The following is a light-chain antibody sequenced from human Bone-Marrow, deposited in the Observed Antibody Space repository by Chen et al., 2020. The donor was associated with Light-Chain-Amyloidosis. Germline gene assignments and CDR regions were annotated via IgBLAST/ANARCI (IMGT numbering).Light chain of an antibody. Sequence: QSALTQPASLAGSVGESITISCTGTSTDVGHYNLVSWNQQHPGEAPKLMIYEDSERPSGVSNRFSGSKSGNTASLTISGLQTEDQADYYCCSSSDTDTLIFGTGTRLTVL. CDR2: EDS. CDR1: STDVGHYNL. V-gene: IGLV2-23*01. J-gene: IGLJ2*01. CDR3: CSSSDTDTLI.